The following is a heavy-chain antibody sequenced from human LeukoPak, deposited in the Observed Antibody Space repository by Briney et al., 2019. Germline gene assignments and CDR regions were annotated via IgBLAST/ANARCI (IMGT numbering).Heavy chain of an antibody. CDR3: ARHGGWYFAL. J-gene: IGHJ2*01. V-gene: IGHV4-34*01. Sequence: ASETLSLTCAVSGGSVSGYYWGWIRQPPGKGLEWIGEIHHGGRTKYHPALKSQVTISVDTPNNQLSLKLSSMTAADTAVYYCARHGGWYFALWGPGTLVTVSS. D-gene: IGHD3-10*01. CDR1: GGSVSGYY. CDR2: IHHGGRT.